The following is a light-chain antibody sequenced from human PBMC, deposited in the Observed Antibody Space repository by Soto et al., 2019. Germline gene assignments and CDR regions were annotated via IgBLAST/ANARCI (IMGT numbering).Light chain of an antibody. CDR3: QQLNSYPWT. CDR2: AAS. Sequence: DIQFTQSPSFLSASVGDRVTIPCRASQGISSYLAWYQQKPGKAPKLLIYAASTLQSGVPSRFSGSGSGTEFTLTISSLQPEDFATYYCQQLNSYPWTFGQGTKVDIK. V-gene: IGKV1-9*01. J-gene: IGKJ1*01. CDR1: QGISSY.